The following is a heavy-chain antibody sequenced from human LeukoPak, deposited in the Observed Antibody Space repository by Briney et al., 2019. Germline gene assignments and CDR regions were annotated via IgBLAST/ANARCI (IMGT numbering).Heavy chain of an antibody. CDR3: AKDSSSWYRYFDY. Sequence: GGSLRLSCAASGFTFSSYAMTWVRQAPGKGLEWVSAISGSGGSTYYADSVKGRFTISRDNSKNTLYLQMNSLRAEDTAVYYCAKDSSSWYRYFDYWGQGTLVTVSS. CDR2: ISGSGGST. CDR1: GFTFSSYA. J-gene: IGHJ4*02. D-gene: IGHD6-13*01. V-gene: IGHV3-23*01.